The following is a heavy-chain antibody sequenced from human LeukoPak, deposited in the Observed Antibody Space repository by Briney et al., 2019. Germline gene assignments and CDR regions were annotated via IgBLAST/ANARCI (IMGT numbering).Heavy chain of an antibody. D-gene: IGHD3-22*01. J-gene: IGHJ3*02. Sequence: GESLKISCKGSGYSFTSYWIGWVRQMPGKGLEWMGIIYPGDSDTRYSPSFQGQVTISADKSISTAYLQWSSLKASDTAMYYCASGYYYDSSGYGPWAFGIWGQGTMVTVSS. CDR1: GYSFTSYW. CDR3: ASGYYYDSSGYGPWAFGI. CDR2: IYPGDSDT. V-gene: IGHV5-51*01.